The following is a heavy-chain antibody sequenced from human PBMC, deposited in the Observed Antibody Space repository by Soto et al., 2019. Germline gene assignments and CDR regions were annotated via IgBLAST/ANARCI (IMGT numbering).Heavy chain of an antibody. CDR1: GFTFSVSA. D-gene: IGHD2-21*02. CDR2: SRSKGNSYAT. Sequence: EVQLVESGGGLVQPGGSLKLSCAASGFTFSVSAMQWVSQASERGLEWVDRSRSKGNSYATEYAASMKGRLTISRDDSKNMAYLQMNSLRTEDTAVYYCTRFSATERWFFYFWGRGTLVTVSS. J-gene: IGHJ2*01. CDR3: TRFSATERWFFYF. V-gene: IGHV3-73*02.